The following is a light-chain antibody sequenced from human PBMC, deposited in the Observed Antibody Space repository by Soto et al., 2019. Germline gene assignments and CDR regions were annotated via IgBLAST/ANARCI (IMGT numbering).Light chain of an antibody. CDR3: QQYNKWPWT. J-gene: IGKJ1*01. V-gene: IGKV3-15*01. Sequence: ETLMTQSPATLSVSPGARATLYGRASQTVSSSLAWYQQKPGQAPRLLIFGASARATGVPARFSGSGSGTLFTLTISSLQSEDFGVYYCQQYNKWPWTFGQGTKVDIK. CDR1: QTVSSS. CDR2: GAS.